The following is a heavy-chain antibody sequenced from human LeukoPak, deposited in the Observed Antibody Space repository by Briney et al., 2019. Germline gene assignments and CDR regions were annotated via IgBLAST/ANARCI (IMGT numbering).Heavy chain of an antibody. D-gene: IGHD7-27*01. V-gene: IGHV6-1*01. Sequence: SQTLSLTCAIPGDSVSSNSAAWSWIRQSPSRGLEWLGKTYYRSNWYSDYAVSVKSRITINRDTSKNQFSLQLNSVTPEDTAVYYCARGRNGDDFDCWGQGTLVTVSS. J-gene: IGHJ4*02. CDR3: ARGRNGDDFDC. CDR2: TYYRSNWYS. CDR1: GDSVSSNSAA.